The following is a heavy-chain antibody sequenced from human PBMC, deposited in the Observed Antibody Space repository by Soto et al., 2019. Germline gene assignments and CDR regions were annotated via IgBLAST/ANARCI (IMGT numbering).Heavy chain of an antibody. V-gene: IGHV1-18*04. CDR3: ARLVLDKDYYYYGMDV. Sequence: ASVKFSCKASGYTFTSYGISWVRQAPGQGLEWMGWISAYNGNTNYAQKLQGRVTMTTDTSTSTAYMELRSLRSDDTAVYYCARLVLDKDYYYYGMDVWGQGTTVTVSS. CDR1: GYTFTSYG. J-gene: IGHJ6*02. D-gene: IGHD3-3*02. CDR2: ISAYNGNT.